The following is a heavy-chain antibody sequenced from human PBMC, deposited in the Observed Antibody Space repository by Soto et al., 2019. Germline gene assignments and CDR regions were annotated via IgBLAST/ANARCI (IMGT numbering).Heavy chain of an antibody. V-gene: IGHV4-31*02. J-gene: IGHJ4*02. CDR1: GASSTRGGFL. CDR2: ISYNGRT. Sequence: TLSLTSIVPGASSTRGGFLFSCIRQHPGKGLEWIGFISYNGRTSYNPSLKSRVTISADTSKNQFSLQLSSVTAADTAVYYCARSEVVVIRLDNWGPGTPITVSS. CDR3: ARSEVVVIRLDN. D-gene: IGHD3-22*01.